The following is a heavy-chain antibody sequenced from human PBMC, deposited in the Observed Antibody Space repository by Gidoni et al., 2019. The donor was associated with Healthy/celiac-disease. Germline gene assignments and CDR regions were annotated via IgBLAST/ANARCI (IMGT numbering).Heavy chain of an antibody. V-gene: IGHV3-66*01. D-gene: IGHD6-13*01. CDR2: IYSGGST. J-gene: IGHJ6*02. CDR3: ARGAQLVSFYYYYGMDV. CDR1: GFTGSSNS. Sequence: EVQLVESGGGLVQPGGSLRLSCAASGFTGSSNSMSWVRQAPGKGLEWVSVIYSGGSTYYADSVKGRFTISRDNSKNTLYLQMNSLRAEDTAVYYCARGAQLVSFYYYYGMDVWGQGTTVTVSS.